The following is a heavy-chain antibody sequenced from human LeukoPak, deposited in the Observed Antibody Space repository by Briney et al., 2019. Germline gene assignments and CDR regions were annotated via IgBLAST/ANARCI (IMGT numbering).Heavy chain of an antibody. J-gene: IGHJ4*02. D-gene: IGHD3-22*01. CDR3: ADFDRS. V-gene: IGHV3-7*01. Sequence: GGSLRLSCAASGLTFSAAWMSWVRQAPGKGLEWVATINTDGSNRYYVGSVKGRFTISRDNAKNSLYLQMDSLRADDTALYHCADFDRSWGQGTLVTVSS. CDR2: INTDGSNR. CDR1: GLTFSAAW.